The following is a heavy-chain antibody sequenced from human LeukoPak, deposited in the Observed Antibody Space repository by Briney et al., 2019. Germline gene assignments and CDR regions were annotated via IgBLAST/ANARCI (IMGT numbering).Heavy chain of an antibody. CDR2: SFYSGTT. CDR1: GYSISSGNY. Sequence: SETLCLTCAVSGYSISSGNYWGWIRQPPGKGLEWIGSSFYSGTTYYNPSLKSRVTISIDTSKNQVSLNLRSVTAADTAVYYCARAGFDIWGQGTMVTVSS. CDR3: ARAGFDI. V-gene: IGHV4-38-2*01. J-gene: IGHJ3*02.